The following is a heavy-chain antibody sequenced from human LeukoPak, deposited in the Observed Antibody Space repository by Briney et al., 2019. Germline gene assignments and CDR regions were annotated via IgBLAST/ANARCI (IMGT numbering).Heavy chain of an antibody. CDR3: ATRPYYYYGMDV. V-gene: IGHV4-61*08. CDR1: GVSISSGGYY. Sequence: SETLSLTCTVSGVSISSGGYYWSWIRQPPGKGLEWIGYIYYSGSTNYNPSLKSRVTISVDTSKNQFSLKLSSVTAADTAVYYCATRPYYYYGMDVWGQGTTVTVSS. J-gene: IGHJ6*02. CDR2: IYYSGST.